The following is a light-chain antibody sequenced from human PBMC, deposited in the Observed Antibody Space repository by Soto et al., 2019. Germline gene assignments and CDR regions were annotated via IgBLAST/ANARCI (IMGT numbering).Light chain of an antibody. CDR1: SSKIRSNH. Sequence: QSVLTQPPSASGTPGQRVTISCSGSSSKIRSNHVYWYQQLPGTAPKLLIYRNNQRPSGVPDRFSGSKSGTSASLAISGLRSEDEADYYCAAWDDSLSVLYVFGTGTKVTVL. CDR3: AAWDDSLSVLYV. J-gene: IGLJ1*01. V-gene: IGLV1-47*01. CDR2: RNN.